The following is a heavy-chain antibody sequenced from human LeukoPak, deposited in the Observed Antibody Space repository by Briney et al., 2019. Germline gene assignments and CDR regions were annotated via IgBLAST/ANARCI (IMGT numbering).Heavy chain of an antibody. Sequence: GASVKVSCKASGYTFTGYYMHWVRQAPGQGLEWMGWINPDSGGTNFAQKFQGRVTMTRDTSIGTVYMELSRLRSDDTAVYYCGRDFRDSLDYWGQGTLVTVSS. V-gene: IGHV1-2*02. CDR1: GYTFTGYY. CDR2: INPDSGGT. CDR3: GRDFRDSLDY. J-gene: IGHJ4*02.